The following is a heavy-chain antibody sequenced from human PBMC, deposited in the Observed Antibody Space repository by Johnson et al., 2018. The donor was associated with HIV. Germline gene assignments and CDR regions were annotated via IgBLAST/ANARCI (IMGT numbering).Heavy chain of an antibody. V-gene: IGHV3-30*02. CDR3: ARGVVGVLSNALDI. CDR2: IRYDGGNK. J-gene: IGHJ3*02. Sequence: VQLVESGGGVVQPGRSLRLPCVASGFTLSNYGMHWVRQAPGKGLEWVAFIRYDGGNKYYSDSVKGRFTISRDNSKNTLYLQMNSLRPEDTAVYYCARGVVGVLSNALDIWGQGTMVTVSS. CDR1: GFTLSNYG. D-gene: IGHD3-16*01.